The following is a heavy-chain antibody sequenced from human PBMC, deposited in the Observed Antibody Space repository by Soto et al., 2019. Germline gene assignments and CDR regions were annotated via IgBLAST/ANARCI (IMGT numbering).Heavy chain of an antibody. Sequence: PSETLSLTCDVSGASISNYYWSWIRQPPGKGLEWVGYIYYSGNTNYNPSLKSRVTMSVDTSKNQFSLNLTSVTAADTAVYFCARASYGSGNYYAPYYFYAMAVWGQGTTVTVSS. CDR3: ARASYGSGNYYAPYYFYAMAV. J-gene: IGHJ6*02. CDR2: IYYSGNT. D-gene: IGHD3-10*01. V-gene: IGHV4-59*01. CDR1: GASISNYY.